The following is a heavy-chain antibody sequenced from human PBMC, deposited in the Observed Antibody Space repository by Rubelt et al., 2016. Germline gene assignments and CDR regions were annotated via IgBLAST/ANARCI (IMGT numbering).Heavy chain of an antibody. CDR2: VSGSGGST. CDR1: GFTIRDYA. CDR3: ARPTRGEGGY. D-gene: IGHD3-16*01. V-gene: IGHV3-23*01. J-gene: IGHJ4*02. Sequence: VQPGGSLRLSCAASGFTIRDYALSWVRQAPGKGLEWVSVVSGSGGSTYYADSVKGRFTISRDNSKNTLYLQMDSLRAEDTAVYYCARPTRGEGGYWGQGTLVTVSS.